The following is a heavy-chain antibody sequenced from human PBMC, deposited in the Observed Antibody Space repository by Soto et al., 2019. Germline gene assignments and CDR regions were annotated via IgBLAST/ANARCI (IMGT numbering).Heavy chain of an antibody. J-gene: IGHJ5*02. Sequence: GGSLRLSCAVSGFTFNSYSMNWVRQAPGKGLEWVSSISSFSNYMYYTDSVKGRFTISRDNARNSLYLQMNSLRAEDTAVYYCAREYCSSTSCLNWFDPWGQGTLVTVSS. CDR3: AREYCSSTSCLNWFDP. CDR1: GFTFNSYS. V-gene: IGHV3-21*01. CDR2: ISSFSNYM. D-gene: IGHD2-2*01.